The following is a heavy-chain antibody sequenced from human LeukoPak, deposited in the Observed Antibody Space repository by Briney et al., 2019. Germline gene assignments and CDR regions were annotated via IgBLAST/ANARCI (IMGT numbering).Heavy chain of an antibody. D-gene: IGHD6-6*01. CDR3: ARSSSWSAARRDAFDI. CDR1: EYTFTAYD. Sequence: ASVKVSCKASEYTFTAYDINWVRQATGQGLEWMGWMNPNSGNTGYAQKFQGRVTMTRDTSITTAYMELSSLRSDDTAVYYCARSSSWSAARRDAFDIWGQGTMVTVSS. CDR2: MNPNSGNT. J-gene: IGHJ3*02. V-gene: IGHV1-8*02.